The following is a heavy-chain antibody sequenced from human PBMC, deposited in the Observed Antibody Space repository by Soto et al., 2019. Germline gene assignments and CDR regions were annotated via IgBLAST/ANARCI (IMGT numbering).Heavy chain of an antibody. CDR1: GDSVSSNSAA. D-gene: IGHD6-13*01. CDR3: ARAKAAAVSLGKLDY. CDR2: TYYRSKWYN. Sequence: QSQTLSLTCAISGDSVSSNSAAWNWIRQSPSRGLEWLGRTYYRSKWYNDYAVSVKSRITINPDTSKNQFSLQLNSVTPEDTAVYYCARAKAAAVSLGKLDYWGQGTLVTVSS. V-gene: IGHV6-1*01. J-gene: IGHJ4*02.